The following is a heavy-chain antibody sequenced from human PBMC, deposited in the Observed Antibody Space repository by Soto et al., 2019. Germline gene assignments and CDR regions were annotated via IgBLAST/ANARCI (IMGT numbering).Heavy chain of an antibody. D-gene: IGHD2-2*02. J-gene: IGHJ6*02. V-gene: IGHV1-2*04. CDR2: INPNSGGT. CDR1: GYTFTGYY. CDR3: ARGSVCSSTSCYTDYYYGMDV. Sequence: ASVKVSCKASGYTFTGYYMHWVLQAPGQGLEWMGWINPNSGGTNYAQKFQGWVTMTRDTSISTAYMELSRLRSDDTAVYYCARGSVCSSTSCYTDYYYGMDVWGQGTTVTVSS.